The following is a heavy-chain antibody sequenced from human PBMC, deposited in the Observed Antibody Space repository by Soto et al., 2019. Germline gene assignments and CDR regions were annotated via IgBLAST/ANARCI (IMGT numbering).Heavy chain of an antibody. D-gene: IGHD6-13*01. V-gene: IGHV3-23*01. CDR2: ISGSGGST. J-gene: IGHJ4*02. CDR3: ASLSSTWKLDFDF. Sequence: EVQLLESGGGLVQPGGSLRLSCAAFGFTFSSYAMSWVRQAPGKGLEWVSAISGSGGSTFYADSVKGRFTISRDNSKNTLFLQMNSLRAEDTALYYCASLSSTWKLDFDFWGQGTLVTVSS. CDR1: GFTFSSYA.